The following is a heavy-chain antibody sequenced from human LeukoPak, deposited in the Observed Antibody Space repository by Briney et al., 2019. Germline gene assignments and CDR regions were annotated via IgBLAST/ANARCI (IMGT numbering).Heavy chain of an antibody. J-gene: IGHJ6*02. V-gene: IGHV1-69*05. CDR1: GGTFSSYA. D-gene: IGHD3-10*01. CDR3: ARDRAYGMDV. Sequence: SVKVSCKASGGTFSSYAISWVRQAPGQGLEWMGGIIPIFGTANYAQKFQGRVTMTRDTSTSTVYMELSSLRSEDTAVYYCARDRAYGMDVWGQGTTVTVSS. CDR2: IIPIFGTA.